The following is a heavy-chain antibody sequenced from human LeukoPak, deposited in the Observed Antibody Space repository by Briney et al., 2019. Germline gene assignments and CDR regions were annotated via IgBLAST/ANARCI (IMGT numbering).Heavy chain of an antibody. CDR3: ARVYPYSSSWYRTVFAQRDDYYYYMDV. J-gene: IGHJ6*03. D-gene: IGHD6-13*01. V-gene: IGHV1-8*03. Sequence: ASVKVSCKASGYTFTSYDINWVRQATGQGLEWMGWMNPNSGNTGYAQKFQGRVTITRNTSISTAYMELSSLRSEDTAVYYCARVYPYSSSWYRTVFAQRDDYYYYMDVWGKGTTVTVSS. CDR1: GYTFTSYD. CDR2: MNPNSGNT.